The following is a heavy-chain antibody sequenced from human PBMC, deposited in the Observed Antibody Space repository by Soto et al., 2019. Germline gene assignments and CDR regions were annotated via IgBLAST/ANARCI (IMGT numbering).Heavy chain of an antibody. D-gene: IGHD6-19*01. V-gene: IGHV3-30*18. J-gene: IGHJ2*01. CDR1: GFTLTIYA. CDR3: AKDHSYSGLNWYFDL. Sequence: QVQLVESGGGVVQPGRSLRLSCAASGFTLTIYAFHWVRQAPGKGLEWVAATSFDGSYTYYADSVKGRFTISRDNSKNTVYLQMNSLRAEDTAVYYCAKDHSYSGLNWYFDLWGRGTLVTVSS. CDR2: TSFDGSYT.